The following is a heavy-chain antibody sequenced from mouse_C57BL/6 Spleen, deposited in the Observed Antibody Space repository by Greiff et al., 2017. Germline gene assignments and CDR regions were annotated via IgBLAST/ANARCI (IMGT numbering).Heavy chain of an antibody. CDR1: GYAFSSSW. CDR2: IYPGDGDT. D-gene: IGHD1-1*01. Sequence: VQLQQSGPELVKPGASVKISCKASGYAFSSSWMNWVKQRPGKGLEGIGRIYPGDGDTNYNGKFKGKATLTADKSSSTAYMQLSSLKSEHSAVYVCARVTTVVAPFDYWGQGATRTVSS. J-gene: IGHJ2*01. CDR3: ARVTTVVAPFDY. V-gene: IGHV1-82*01.